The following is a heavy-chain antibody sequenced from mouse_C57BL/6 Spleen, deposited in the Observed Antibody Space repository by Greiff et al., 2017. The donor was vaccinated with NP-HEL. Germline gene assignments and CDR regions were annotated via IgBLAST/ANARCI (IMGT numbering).Heavy chain of an antibody. CDR2: IYPGDGDT. D-gene: IGHD1-1*01. CDR1: GYAFSSSW. V-gene: IGHV1-82*01. J-gene: IGHJ2*01. Sequence: QVQLQQSGPELVKPGASVKISCKASGYAFSSSWMNWVKQRPGKGLEWIGRIYPGDGDTNYNGKFKGKATLTADKSSSTAYMQLSSLTSEDSAVYFCARGTTVGATRGFDYWGQGTTLTVSS. CDR3: ARGTTVGATRGFDY.